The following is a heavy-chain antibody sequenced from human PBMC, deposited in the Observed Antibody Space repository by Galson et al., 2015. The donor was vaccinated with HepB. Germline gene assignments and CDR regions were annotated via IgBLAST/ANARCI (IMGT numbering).Heavy chain of an antibody. V-gene: IGHV3-7*01. CDR3: ARDRAVITLGAFDY. J-gene: IGHJ4*02. Sequence: SLRLSCAASGFTLSSYWMSWVRQAPGKGLEWVANIKQAGSEKYYVDSVKGRFTISRDNSKNSLYLQMNSLRAEDTALYYCARDRAVITLGAFDYWGQGTLVTVSS. CDR1: GFTLSSYW. D-gene: IGHD3-16*01. CDR2: IKQAGSEK.